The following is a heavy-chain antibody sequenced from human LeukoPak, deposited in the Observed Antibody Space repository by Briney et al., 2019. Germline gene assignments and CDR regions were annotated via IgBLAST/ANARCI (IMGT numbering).Heavy chain of an antibody. J-gene: IGHJ6*03. D-gene: IGHD1-14*01. Sequence: GGSLRLSGAASGFTFRGYAMAWVRQAPRKGLELVSTITVCGDVTYYTDSVKGRFTISRVNSKNTLYLQMNSLAAAENTPDYCAKGQTGAPPFYSFFYLHVWAKGSTVIVSS. CDR2: ITVCGDVT. CDR3: AKGQTGAPPFYSFFYLHV. V-gene: IGHV3-23*01. CDR1: GFTFRGYA.